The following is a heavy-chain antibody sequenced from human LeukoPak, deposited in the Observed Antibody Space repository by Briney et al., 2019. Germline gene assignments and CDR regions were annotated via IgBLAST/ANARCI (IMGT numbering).Heavy chain of an antibody. Sequence: PSETLSLTCTASGDSISLYYWSWIRQPPGKGLEWIGYIYYSGSTNYSPSLKGRVTISVDTSKNQFSLKLSSVTAADTAVYYCARGLAAAGTSYFDYWGQGTLVTVSS. CDR2: IYYSGST. J-gene: IGHJ4*02. V-gene: IGHV4-59*01. CDR1: GDSISLYY. D-gene: IGHD6-13*01. CDR3: ARGLAAAGTSYFDY.